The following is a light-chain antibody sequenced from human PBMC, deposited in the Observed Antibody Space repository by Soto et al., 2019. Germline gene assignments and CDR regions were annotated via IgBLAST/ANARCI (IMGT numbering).Light chain of an antibody. CDR3: QSYDNSLSGPV. CDR2: GDT. V-gene: IGLV1-40*01. Sequence: QSVLTQPPSVSGAPGQRVTISCTGSSSSIGAGYDAHWYQQLPGKVPKLLIYGDTNRPSGVPDRFSGSKSGTSASLAITGLQPEDEADYYCQSYDNSLSGPVFGPGTKVTVL. J-gene: IGLJ1*01. CDR1: SSSIGAGYD.